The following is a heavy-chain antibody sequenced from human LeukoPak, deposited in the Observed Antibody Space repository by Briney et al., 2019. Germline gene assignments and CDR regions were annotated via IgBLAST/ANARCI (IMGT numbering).Heavy chain of an antibody. Sequence: GGSLRLSCAASGFTFSTYGMHWVRQAPGRGLEWISYISSSGSTIYYADSVKGRFTISRDNAKNSLYLQMNSLRAEDTAVYYCARYSYYDFWSGYTYYFDYWGQGTLVTVSS. J-gene: IGHJ4*02. D-gene: IGHD3-3*01. CDR1: GFTFSTYG. CDR3: ARYSYYDFWSGYTYYFDY. CDR2: ISSSGSTI. V-gene: IGHV3-48*04.